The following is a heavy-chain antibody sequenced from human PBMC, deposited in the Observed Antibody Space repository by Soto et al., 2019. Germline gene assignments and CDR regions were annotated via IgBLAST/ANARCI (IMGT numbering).Heavy chain of an antibody. CDR2: IYYSGST. D-gene: IGHD6-6*01. CDR1: GGSISSSSYY. CDR3: ARERPDVARLDP. Sequence: SETLSLTCTVSGGSISSSSYYWGWIRQPPGKGLEWIGNIYYSGSTYYNPSLKSRITISVDTSKNQFSLKLSSVTAADTAVYYCARERPDVARLDPWGQGTLVTVSS. J-gene: IGHJ5*02. V-gene: IGHV4-39*07.